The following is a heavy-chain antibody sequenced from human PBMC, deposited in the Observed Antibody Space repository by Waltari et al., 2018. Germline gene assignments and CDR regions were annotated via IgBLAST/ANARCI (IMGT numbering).Heavy chain of an antibody. CDR3: AASTVFGVVVDY. J-gene: IGHJ4*02. Sequence: QVYLQESGPGLVEPSQTLSLTSRVFGFSVSRGSFYWTWIRQPGGKGLEWVGYSILGRTNYNPSLKSRVNISVDTSKNQFSLDVSSVTAADTAVYFCAASTVFGVVVDYWGQGTPVTVSS. D-gene: IGHD3-3*01. CDR1: GFSVSRGSFY. CDR2: SILGRT. V-gene: IGHV4-61*09.